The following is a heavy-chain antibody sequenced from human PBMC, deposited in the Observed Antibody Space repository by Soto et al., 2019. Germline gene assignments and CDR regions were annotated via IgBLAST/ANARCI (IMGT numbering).Heavy chain of an antibody. CDR1: GFTFSSYA. D-gene: IGHD3-22*01. J-gene: IGHJ4*02. CDR2: ISYEGSNK. V-gene: IGHV3-30-3*01. Sequence: QVQLVESGGGVVQPGRSLRLSCAASGFTFSSYAMHWVRQAPGKGLEWVAVISYEGSNKYYADSVKGRFTISRDNSKNTLYLQMNSLRAEDTAVYYCARGSHYYDSSGYYHDYWGQGTLVTVSS. CDR3: ARGSHYYDSSGYYHDY.